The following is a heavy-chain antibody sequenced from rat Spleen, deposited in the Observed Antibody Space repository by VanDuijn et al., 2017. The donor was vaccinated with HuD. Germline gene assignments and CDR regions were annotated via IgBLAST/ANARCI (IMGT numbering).Heavy chain of an antibody. J-gene: IGHJ4*01. CDR3: ARHHYDGYYHGPVLGVMDA. CDR2: ISYDGSST. V-gene: IGHV5-29*01. Sequence: EVQLVESDGGLVQPGRSLKLSCAASGFTFSDYYMAWVRQAPTKGLEWVATISYDGSSTYYRDSVKGRFTISRDNAKSTLYLQMDSLRSEDTATYYCARHHYDGYYHGPVLGVMDAWGQGASVTVSS. CDR1: GFTFSDYY. D-gene: IGHD1-12*03.